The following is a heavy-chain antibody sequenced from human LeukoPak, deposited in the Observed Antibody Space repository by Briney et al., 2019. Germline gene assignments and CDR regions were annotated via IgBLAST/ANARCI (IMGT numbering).Heavy chain of an antibody. J-gene: IGHJ2*01. V-gene: IGHV3-53*01. CDR1: GFTVSSNY. Sequence: QPGGSLRLSCAASGFTVSSNYMSWVRQAPGKGLEWVSVIYSGGNTYYAASVKGRFSISRENSKNTLYLQMSSLRAEDTAVYYCARGIMVRGIIRKGWYFDLWGRGTLVTVSS. CDR2: IYSGGNT. D-gene: IGHD3-10*01. CDR3: ARGIMVRGIIRKGWYFDL.